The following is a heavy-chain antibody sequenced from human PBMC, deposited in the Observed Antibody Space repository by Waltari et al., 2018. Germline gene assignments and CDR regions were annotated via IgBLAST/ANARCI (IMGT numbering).Heavy chain of an antibody. CDR3: ARDLVGKDDF. CDR1: GFTFKNNL. J-gene: IGHJ4*02. Sequence: EVQLVESGGGLVQPGGSLRLSCAASGFTFKNNLMHWVRQAPGKGLVWVERIDPGRRTISHADSVRGRFTISRDDAKDTLYLQMDSLRPEDTAVYHCARDLVGKDDFWGQGTLVIVSS. CDR2: IDPGRRTI. V-gene: IGHV3-74*01. D-gene: IGHD2-8*02.